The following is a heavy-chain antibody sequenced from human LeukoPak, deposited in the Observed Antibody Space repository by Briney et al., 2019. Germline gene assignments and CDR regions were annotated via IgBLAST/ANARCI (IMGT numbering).Heavy chain of an antibody. D-gene: IGHD2-15*01. CDR1: GFTFSDYY. V-gene: IGHV3-11*04. CDR2: ISSSGSTI. CDR3: ARDLLDDIVVVVAAAPDAFDI. Sequence: KAGGSLRLSCAASGFTFSDYYMSWVRQAPGKGLEWVSYISSSGSTIYYADSVKGRFTISRDNAKNSLYLQMNSLRAEDTAVYYCARDLLDDIVVVVAAAPDAFDIWGQGTMVTVSS. J-gene: IGHJ3*02.